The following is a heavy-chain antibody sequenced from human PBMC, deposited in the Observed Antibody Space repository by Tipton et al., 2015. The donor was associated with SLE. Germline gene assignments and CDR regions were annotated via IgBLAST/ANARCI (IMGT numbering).Heavy chain of an antibody. V-gene: IGHV4-59*11. Sequence: TLSLTCTVSGGSITNHYWNWIRQPPGKGLEWIGYIHYSGTTHDNPSLKSRVTMSVDMSKNQFSLRLTSVTAADTAVYYCASLTVIPAAMSFDYWGLGTLVTVSS. CDR2: IHYSGTT. CDR1: GGSITNHY. CDR3: ASLTVIPAAMSFDY. D-gene: IGHD2-2*01. J-gene: IGHJ4*02.